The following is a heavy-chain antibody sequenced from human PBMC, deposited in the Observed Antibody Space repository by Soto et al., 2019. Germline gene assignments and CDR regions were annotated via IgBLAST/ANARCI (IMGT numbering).Heavy chain of an antibody. D-gene: IGHD2-21*01. Sequence: QVQLVQSGPEVKNPGASVRVSCVASGYAFTSYGVNWVRQAPGQGLEWMGWIAPHSGRTTYLPKFQGRVTMTAAVSTTPVYIELRGLNSDDTGIYFWARAATASHHSASWGQGTVVT. V-gene: IGHV1-18*04. CDR1: GYAFTSYG. J-gene: IGHJ5*02. CDR3: ARAATASHHSAS. CDR2: IAPHSGRT.